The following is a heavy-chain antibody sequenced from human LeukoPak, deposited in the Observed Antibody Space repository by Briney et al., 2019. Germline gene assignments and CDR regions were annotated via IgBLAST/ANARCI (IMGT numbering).Heavy chain of an antibody. D-gene: IGHD5-12*01. CDR2: VSYSGST. CDR3: ARQGYSGYDYSAY. V-gene: IGHV4-59*08. CDR1: GGSISSYY. J-gene: IGHJ4*02. Sequence: SETLSLTCTVSGGSISSYYWSWLRQPPGKGLEWIGYVSYSGSTNSNPSLKSRVTISVDTSKNQFSLKLSSVTAADTAVYYCARQGYSGYDYSAYCGQGTLVTISS.